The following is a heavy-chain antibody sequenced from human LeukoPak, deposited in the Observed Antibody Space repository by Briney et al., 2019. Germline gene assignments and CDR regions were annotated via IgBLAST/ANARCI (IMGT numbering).Heavy chain of an antibody. J-gene: IGHJ4*02. CDR1: GFTFSSYG. CDR3: AKVRQGYSGYPYFDY. D-gene: IGHD5-12*01. V-gene: IGHV3-30*02. Sequence: GASLRLSCAASGFTFSSYGMHWVRQAPGKGLEWVAVIWYDGSNKYYADSVKGRFTISRDNSKNTLYLQMNSLRAEDTAVYYCAKVRQGYSGYPYFDYWGQGTLVTVSS. CDR2: IWYDGSNK.